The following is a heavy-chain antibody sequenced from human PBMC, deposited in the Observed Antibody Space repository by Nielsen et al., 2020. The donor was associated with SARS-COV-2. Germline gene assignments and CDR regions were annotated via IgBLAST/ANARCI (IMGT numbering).Heavy chain of an antibody. J-gene: IGHJ4*02. D-gene: IGHD1-14*01. CDR2: IYDSGST. Sequence: SETLSLTCTVSGGSISSYYWSWIRQPPGKGLEWIGSIYDSGSTYYNPSLKSRITISMHTSKNQFSLKLSSVTAADTAIYYCARVPGSYYFDYWGQGTLVTVSS. V-gene: IGHV4-59*08. CDR1: GGSISSYY. CDR3: ARVPGSYYFDY.